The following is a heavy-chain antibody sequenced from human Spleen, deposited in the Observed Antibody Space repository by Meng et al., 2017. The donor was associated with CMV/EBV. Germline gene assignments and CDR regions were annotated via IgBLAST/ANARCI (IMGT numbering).Heavy chain of an antibody. Sequence: GALRLSCAASGFTFSSYSMNWVRQAPGKGLEWVSSISSSSSYIYYADSVKGRFTISRDNAKNSLYLQMNSLRAEDTAVYYCARGGVGYCSSTSCYYYYGMDVWGQGTTVTVSS. J-gene: IGHJ6*02. D-gene: IGHD2-2*01. V-gene: IGHV3-21*01. CDR1: GFTFSSYS. CDR2: ISSSSSYI. CDR3: ARGGVGYCSSTSCYYYYGMDV.